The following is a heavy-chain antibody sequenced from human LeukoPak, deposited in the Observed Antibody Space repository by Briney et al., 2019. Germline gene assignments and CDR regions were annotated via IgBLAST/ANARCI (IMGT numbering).Heavy chain of an antibody. Sequence: ASVKVSCKASGYTFTGYYMHWVRQAPGQGLEWMGWINPNSGGTNYAQKFQGRVTMTRDTSISTAYLELSRLRSDDTAVYYCARGGARESVFGVANIDYWGPGTLVTVSS. CDR1: GYTFTGYY. CDR2: INPNSGGT. J-gene: IGHJ4*02. CDR3: ARGGARESVFGVANIDY. V-gene: IGHV1-2*02. D-gene: IGHD3-3*01.